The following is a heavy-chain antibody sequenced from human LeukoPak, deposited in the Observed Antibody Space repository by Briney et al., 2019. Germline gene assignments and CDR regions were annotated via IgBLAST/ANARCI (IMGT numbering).Heavy chain of an antibody. D-gene: IGHD3-3*01. CDR1: GFTFSSYS. V-gene: IGHV3-21*01. CDR2: ISSSSSYI. Sequence: GGSLRLSCAASGFTFSSYSMNWVRQAPGKGLEWVSSISSSSSYIYYADSVKGRFTISRDNAKNSLYLQMNSLRAEDTAVYYCARSLPYYDFWSGYLPYWGQGTLVTVSS. CDR3: ARSLPYYDFWSGYLPY. J-gene: IGHJ4*02.